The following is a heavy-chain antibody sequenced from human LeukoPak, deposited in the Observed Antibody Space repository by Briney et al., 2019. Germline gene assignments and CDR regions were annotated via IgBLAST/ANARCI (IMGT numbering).Heavy chain of an antibody. Sequence: GASVKVSCKASGYTFTSYDINWVRQATGQGLEWMGWMNPNSGNTGYAQKFQGRVTMTRSTSISTAYMELSSLRSEDTAVYYCARVGIAAAGRFYYYYYMDVWGKGTTVTISS. J-gene: IGHJ6*03. D-gene: IGHD6-13*01. CDR3: ARVGIAAAGRFYYYYYMDV. V-gene: IGHV1-8*01. CDR1: GYTFTSYD. CDR2: MNPNSGNT.